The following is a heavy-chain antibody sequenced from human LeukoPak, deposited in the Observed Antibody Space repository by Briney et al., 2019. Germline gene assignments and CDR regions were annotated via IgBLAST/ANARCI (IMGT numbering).Heavy chain of an antibody. D-gene: IGHD4-17*01. Sequence: GGSLRLSCTASGFTFGDYAMSWFRQAPGKGLEWVGFIRSKAYGGTTEYAASVKGRFTISRDDSKSIAYLQMNSLKTEDTAVYYCTRAQMTTVTGLVPRQNDYWGQGTLVTVSS. CDR1: GFTFGDYA. CDR3: TRAQMTTVTGLVPRQNDY. CDR2: IRSKAYGGTT. V-gene: IGHV3-49*03. J-gene: IGHJ4*02.